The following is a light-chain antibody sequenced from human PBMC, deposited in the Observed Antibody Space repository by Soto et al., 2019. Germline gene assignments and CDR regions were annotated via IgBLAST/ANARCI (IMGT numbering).Light chain of an antibody. V-gene: IGKV3-20*01. CDR1: QSISVTY. J-gene: IGKJ4*01. Sequence: EIVLTQSAFTLSFSPGQRATLSCRSSQSISVTYLAWYQQKPGQAPRLLIYTTSIRATGIPDRFSGSGSGTDFTLTISRLEPEDFAVYYCQQYGSSPLTFGGGTKVDIK. CDR2: TTS. CDR3: QQYGSSPLT.